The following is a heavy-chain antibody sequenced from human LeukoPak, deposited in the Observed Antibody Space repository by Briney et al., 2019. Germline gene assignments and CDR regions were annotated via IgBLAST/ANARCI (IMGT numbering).Heavy chain of an antibody. V-gene: IGHV3-74*01. CDR1: GFTFSNYW. CDR3: AVPPPPGFSYGENLFDY. J-gene: IGHJ4*02. CDR2: INSAGSST. Sequence: GGSLRLSCAASGFTFSNYWMHWVRQAPGKGLVWVSRINSAGSSTSYADSAKGRFTISRDNAKNTLYLQMNSLRAEDTAVYYCAVPPPPGFSYGENLFDYWGQGTLVTVSS. D-gene: IGHD5-18*01.